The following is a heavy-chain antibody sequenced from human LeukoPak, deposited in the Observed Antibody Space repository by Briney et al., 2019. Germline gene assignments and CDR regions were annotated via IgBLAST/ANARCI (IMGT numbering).Heavy chain of an antibody. Sequence: PSETLSLTCTVSGGSFSTNSNYWGWIRQPPGKGLEWIGRLYYSGSTYYNPSLKSRVTISVDTSKNQFSLKVSSVTAADTAVYYCARGLASCGGDCYDYWGQGTLVTVSS. CDR1: GGSFSTNSNY. D-gene: IGHD2-21*02. J-gene: IGHJ4*02. CDR2: LYYSGST. CDR3: ARGLASCGGDCYDY. V-gene: IGHV4-39*07.